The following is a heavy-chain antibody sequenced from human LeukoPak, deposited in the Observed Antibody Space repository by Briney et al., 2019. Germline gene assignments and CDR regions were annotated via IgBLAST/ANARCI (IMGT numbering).Heavy chain of an antibody. CDR2: IYYSGST. CDR1: GGSISSSSYY. D-gene: IGHD2-2*01. V-gene: IGHV4-39*01. J-gene: IGHJ4*02. Sequence: SETLSLTCTVSGGSISSSSYYWGWIRQPPGKGLEWTGSIYYSGSTYYNPSLKSRVTISVDTSKNQFSLKLSSVTAADTAVYYCARHDGGSTSCYDYWGQGTLVTVSS. CDR3: ARHDGGSTSCYDY.